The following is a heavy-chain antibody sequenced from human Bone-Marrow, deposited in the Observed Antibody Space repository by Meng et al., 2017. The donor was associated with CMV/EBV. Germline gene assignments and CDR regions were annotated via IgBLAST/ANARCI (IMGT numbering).Heavy chain of an antibody. CDR2: IKPDGTEQ. D-gene: IGHD4-17*01. CDR3: ARDPVTSD. J-gene: IGHJ4*02. CDR1: GFDFSSYW. Sequence: RVSCGVSGFDFSSYWRSWVRQPTGKGLEWVGNIKPDGTEQHYVGSLEGRFTISRDNAKNSLYLQMNSLRVEDTAVYYCARDPVTSDWGQGTLVTVSS. V-gene: IGHV3-7*03.